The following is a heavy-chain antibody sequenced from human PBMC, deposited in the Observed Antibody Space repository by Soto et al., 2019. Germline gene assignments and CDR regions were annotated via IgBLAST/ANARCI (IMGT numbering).Heavy chain of an antibody. CDR3: AKHGFGGYDRHYYGMDV. D-gene: IGHD5-12*01. Sequence: QLQLQESGPGLVKPSGTLSLTCTVSGGSMNYITYYWGWIRQPPGKGLEWIGSIYYSGSTYYNPSLKSRVTISEDTSKSQFSLKLSSVTAADTAMYYCAKHGFGGYDRHYYGMDVWGQGTTVTVSS. CDR1: GGSMNYITYY. V-gene: IGHV4-39*01. CDR2: IYYSGST. J-gene: IGHJ6*02.